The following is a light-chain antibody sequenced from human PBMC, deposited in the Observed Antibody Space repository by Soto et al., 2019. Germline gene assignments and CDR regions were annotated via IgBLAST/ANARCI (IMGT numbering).Light chain of an antibody. Sequence: DLHMTQSPSSLSASVGDRVTITCRASQNIKKFLNWYQQRPGKAPSALIHATSTLQNGVSSRFSGSGSDTDFTLTITSLQPEDFATYFCQQSYSSPLTFGGGTNVE. CDR2: ATS. J-gene: IGKJ4*01. CDR3: QQSYSSPLT. CDR1: QNIKKF. V-gene: IGKV1-39*01.